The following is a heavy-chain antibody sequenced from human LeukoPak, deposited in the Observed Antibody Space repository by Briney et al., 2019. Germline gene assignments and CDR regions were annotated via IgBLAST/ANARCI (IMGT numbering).Heavy chain of an antibody. Sequence: SETLSLTCTVSGGSISSSSYYWGWIRQPPGQGLEWIGSIYYSGSTYYNPSLKSRVTISVDTSKTQFSLKLSSVTAADTAVYYGARLSSAKYSGYDSRYFDYWSQGTLVTVSS. CDR1: GGSISSSSYY. J-gene: IGHJ4*02. CDR3: ARLSSAKYSGYDSRYFDY. D-gene: IGHD5-12*01. V-gene: IGHV4-39*01. CDR2: IYYSGST.